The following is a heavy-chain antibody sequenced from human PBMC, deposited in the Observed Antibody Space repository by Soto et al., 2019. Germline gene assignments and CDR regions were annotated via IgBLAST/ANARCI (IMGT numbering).Heavy chain of an antibody. CDR3: AKDLVTVAPWETVDYGMDV. V-gene: IGHV3-23*01. D-gene: IGHD6-19*01. CDR2: ISGSGGST. Sequence: PGGSLRLSCAASGFTFSSYAMSWVRQAPGKGLEWVSAISGSGGSTYYADSVKGRFTISRDNSKNTLYLQMNSLRAEDTAVYYCAKDLVTVAPWETVDYGMDVWGQGTTVTVSS. J-gene: IGHJ6*02. CDR1: GFTFSSYA.